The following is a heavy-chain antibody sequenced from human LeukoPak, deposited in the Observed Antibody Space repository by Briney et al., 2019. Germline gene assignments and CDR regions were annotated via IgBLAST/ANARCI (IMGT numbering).Heavy chain of an antibody. V-gene: IGHV4-39*01. CDR1: GGSLSSTTYY. Sequence: PSETLSLTCTVSGGSLSSTTYYWSWIRQPPGKGLEWLASINYSGSTYYNPSLKSRVTISVDTSENQFSLKLSSVTAADTAVYYCARYVVYGSGKYYFDYWGQGTLVAVSS. CDR2: INYSGST. D-gene: IGHD3-10*01. J-gene: IGHJ4*02. CDR3: ARYVVYGSGKYYFDY.